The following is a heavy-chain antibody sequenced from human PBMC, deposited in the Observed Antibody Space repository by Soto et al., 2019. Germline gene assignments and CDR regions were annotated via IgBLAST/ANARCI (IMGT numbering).Heavy chain of an antibody. J-gene: IGHJ6*02. CDR1: GGSISSGGYS. Sequence: PSETLSLTCAVSGGSISSGGYSWSWIRQPPGRGLEWIGYIYYSGSTNYNPSLKSRVTISVDTSKSQFSLTLSSVTAADTAVYYCARAPDYDGVGSYGMDVWGQGTTLTVSS. CDR3: ARAPDYDGVGSYGMDV. D-gene: IGHD4-17*01. V-gene: IGHV4-61*08. CDR2: IYYSGST.